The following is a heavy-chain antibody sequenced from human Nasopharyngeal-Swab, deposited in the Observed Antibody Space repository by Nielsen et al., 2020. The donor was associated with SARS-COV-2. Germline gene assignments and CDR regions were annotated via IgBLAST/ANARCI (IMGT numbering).Heavy chain of an antibody. CDR3: ASARGSFDY. V-gene: IGHV3-23*03. J-gene: IGHJ4*02. CDR2: IYGGGFGT. Sequence: VRQAPGKGLEWVALIYGGGFGTHYVDPVNGRFPVSRDDSRGTLSLQMNSLRVEDSAVYYWASARGSFDYWGQGAVVTVSS.